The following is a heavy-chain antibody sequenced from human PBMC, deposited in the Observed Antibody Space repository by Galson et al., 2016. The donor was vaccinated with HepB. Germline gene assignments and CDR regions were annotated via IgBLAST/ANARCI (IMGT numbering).Heavy chain of an antibody. D-gene: IGHD3-10*01. CDR3: TTGPRYYDSLNPPAY. CDR1: GFIFSDAW. Sequence: SLRLSCATSGFIFSDAWMTWVRQAPGKGLEWVGHIKSKTDDGTTDYAAPVKGRFTISRDDSKNTLYLQMNSLKTEDTAVYYCTTGPRYYDSLNPPAYWGQGTLITVSS. CDR2: IKSKTDDGTT. V-gene: IGHV3-15*01. J-gene: IGHJ4*02.